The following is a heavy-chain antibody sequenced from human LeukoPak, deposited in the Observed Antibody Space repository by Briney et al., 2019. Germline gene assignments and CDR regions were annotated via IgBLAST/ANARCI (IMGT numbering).Heavy chain of an antibody. Sequence: GSLRLSCAASGFTFSSYTMHWVRQAPGKGLEYVSAISNNGGTTYYANSVKGRFTISRGNSKNTLYLQMGSLRDEDMAVYYCARVASSGTYGDYWGQGTLVTVSS. D-gene: IGHD1-26*01. CDR1: GFTFSSYT. J-gene: IGHJ4*02. V-gene: IGHV3-64*01. CDR3: ARVASSGTYGDY. CDR2: ISNNGGTT.